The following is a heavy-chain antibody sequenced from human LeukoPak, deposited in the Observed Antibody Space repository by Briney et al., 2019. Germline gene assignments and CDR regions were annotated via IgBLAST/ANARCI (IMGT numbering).Heavy chain of an antibody. CDR2: IYYSGSSGST. Sequence: SETLSLTCTVSGGSISSYHWTWIRQPPGKGLEWIGYIYYSGSSGSTNYKPSLKSRVTISVDTSKNQFSLKLSSVTAADTAVYYCARGSSSSREAFDIWGQGTMVTVSS. J-gene: IGHJ3*02. V-gene: IGHV4-59*01. CDR1: GGSISSYH. CDR3: ARGSSSSREAFDI. D-gene: IGHD6-13*01.